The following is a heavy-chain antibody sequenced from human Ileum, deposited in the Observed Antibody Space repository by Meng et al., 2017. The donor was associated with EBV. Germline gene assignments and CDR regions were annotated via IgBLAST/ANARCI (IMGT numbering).Heavy chain of an antibody. CDR1: GGSISRSDW. V-gene: IGHV4-4*02. Sequence: VWLQWSGPGLVKPSETLPLPCAVSGGSISRSDWWSWVRQPPGKGLEWIGETSHSGSTNYSPSLKSRVTISLDKSKNQLSLKLNSVTAADTAVYYCASSDYYRSDYWGQGTLVTVSS. D-gene: IGHD3-22*01. J-gene: IGHJ4*02. CDR2: TSHSGST. CDR3: ASSDYYRSDY.